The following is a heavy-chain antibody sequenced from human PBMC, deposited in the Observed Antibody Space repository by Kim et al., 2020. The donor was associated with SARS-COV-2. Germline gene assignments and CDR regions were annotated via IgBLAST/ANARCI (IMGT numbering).Heavy chain of an antibody. D-gene: IGHD3-22*01. Sequence: GGSLRLSCAASGFTFSSYAMSWVRQAPGKGLEWVSVIYSGGSSTYYADSVKGRFTISRDNSKNTLYLQMNSLRAEDTAVYYCAKDYYDSSGSWGYWGQGTLVTVSS. CDR2: IYSGGSST. J-gene: IGHJ4*02. V-gene: IGHV3-23*03. CDR3: AKDYYDSSGSWGY. CDR1: GFTFSSYA.